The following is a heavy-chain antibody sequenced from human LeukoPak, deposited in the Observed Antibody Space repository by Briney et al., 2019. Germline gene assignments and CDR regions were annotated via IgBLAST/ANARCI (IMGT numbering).Heavy chain of an antibody. CDR1: GGSISSSSYY. J-gene: IGHJ4*02. Sequence: KPSETLSLTCTVSGGSISSSSYYWGWIRQPPGKGLEWIGSIYYSGSTYYNPSLKSRVTISVDTSKNQFSLKLSSVTAADTAVYYCARHGRSAMDDFDYWGQGTLVTVSS. D-gene: IGHD5-18*01. V-gene: IGHV4-39*01. CDR2: IYYSGST. CDR3: ARHGRSAMDDFDY.